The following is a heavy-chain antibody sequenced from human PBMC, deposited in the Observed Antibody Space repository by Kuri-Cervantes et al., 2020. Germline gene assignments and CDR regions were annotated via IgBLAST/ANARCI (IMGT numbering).Heavy chain of an antibody. CDR3: AKDAAQFNSGNGFDQ. Sequence: GGSLRLSCAASGFTFSSYGMHWVRQAPGKGLEWVAFIRYDGSNKYYADSVKGRFTISRDNSKNTVNLQMNSLRAEDTAVYYCAKDAAQFNSGNGFDQWGQGTLVTVSS. D-gene: IGHD1-26*01. V-gene: IGHV3-30*02. CDR1: GFTFSSYG. J-gene: IGHJ5*02. CDR2: IRYDGSNK.